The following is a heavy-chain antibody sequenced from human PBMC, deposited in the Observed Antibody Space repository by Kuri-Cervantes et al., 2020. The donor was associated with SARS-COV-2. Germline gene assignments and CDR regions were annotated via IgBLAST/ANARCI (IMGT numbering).Heavy chain of an antibody. CDR1: GFTFGDYA. Sequence: GGSPRLSCTASGFTFGDYAMSWVRQAPGKGLEWVGFIRSKAYGGTTEYAASVKGRFTISRDDSKSIAYLQMNSLRAEDTAVYYCAKDVLGIRYFDYWGQGTLVTVSS. V-gene: IGHV3-49*04. CDR2: IRSKAYGGTT. D-gene: IGHD7-27*01. CDR3: AKDVLGIRYFDY. J-gene: IGHJ4*02.